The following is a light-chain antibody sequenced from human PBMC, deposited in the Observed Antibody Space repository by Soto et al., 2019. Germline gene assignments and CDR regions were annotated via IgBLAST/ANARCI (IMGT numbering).Light chain of an antibody. CDR3: QQRNSWPLT. J-gene: IGKJ4*01. CDR2: EAS. CDR1: QDIGKF. Sequence: VLTQSPDTLYLSPGERATLSCRASQDIGKFLVWYQQKPGLSPSLVIYEASKRATDIPDRFSGSGSGTDFTLTINRLEPEDVGVYYCQQRNSWPLTFGGGTKVELK. V-gene: IGKV3-11*01.